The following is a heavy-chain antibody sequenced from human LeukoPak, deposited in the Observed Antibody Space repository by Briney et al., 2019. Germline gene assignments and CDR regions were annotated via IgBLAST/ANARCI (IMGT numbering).Heavy chain of an antibody. CDR3: ARGLRWLQPDFDY. CDR2: INHSGST. D-gene: IGHD5-24*01. CDR1: GGSISSSSYY. J-gene: IGHJ4*02. V-gene: IGHV4-39*07. Sequence: SETLSLTCTVSGGSISSSSYYWSWIRQPPGKGLEWIGEINHSGSTNYNPSLKSRVTISVDTSKNQFSLKLSSVTAADTAVYYCARGLRWLQPDFDYWGQGTLVTVSS.